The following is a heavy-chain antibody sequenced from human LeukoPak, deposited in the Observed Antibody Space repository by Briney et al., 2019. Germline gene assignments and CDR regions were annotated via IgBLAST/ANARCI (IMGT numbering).Heavy chain of an antibody. D-gene: IGHD4-11*01. V-gene: IGHV3-48*03. J-gene: IGHJ3*02. CDR3: ARDSYSNYVPDAFDI. CDR2: ISSSGVTI. CDR1: GFTFSSYE. Sequence: GGSLRLSCAASGFTFSSYEMNWVRQAPGKGLEWVSYISSSGVTIYYADSVKGRFTISRDNAKNSLYLQMNSLRAEDTAVYYCARDSYSNYVPDAFDIWGQGTMVTVSS.